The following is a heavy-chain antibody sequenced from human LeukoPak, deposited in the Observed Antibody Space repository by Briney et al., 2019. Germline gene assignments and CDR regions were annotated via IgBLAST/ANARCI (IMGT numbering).Heavy chain of an antibody. J-gene: IGHJ4*02. CDR3: ARGPLKSRLRLGELSLREKNFDY. CDR2: ISSSSSYT. Sequence: GGSLRLSCAASGFTFSDYYMSWIRQAPGKGLEWVSYISSSSSYTNYADSVKGRFTISRDNAKNSLYLQMNSLRAEDTAVYYCARGPLKSRLRLGELSLREKNFDYWGQGTLVTVSS. CDR1: GFTFSDYY. D-gene: IGHD3-16*02. V-gene: IGHV3-11*06.